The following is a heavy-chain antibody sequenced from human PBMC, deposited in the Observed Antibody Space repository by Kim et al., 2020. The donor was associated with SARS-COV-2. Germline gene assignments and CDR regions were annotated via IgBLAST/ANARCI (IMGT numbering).Heavy chain of an antibody. CDR3: ARPGQGDSSGYHYLYFDY. CDR2: INHSGST. D-gene: IGHD3-22*01. CDR1: GGSFSGYY. Sequence: SETLSLTCAVYGGSFSGYYWSWIRQPPGKGLEWIGEINHSGSTNYNPSLKSRVTISVDTSKNQFSLKLSSVTAADTAVYYCARPGQGDSSGYHYLYFDYWGQGTLVTVSS. V-gene: IGHV4-34*01. J-gene: IGHJ4*02.